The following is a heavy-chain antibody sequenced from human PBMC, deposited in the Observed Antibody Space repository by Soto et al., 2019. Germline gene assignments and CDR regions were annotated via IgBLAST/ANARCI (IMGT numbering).Heavy chain of an antibody. CDR1: GGSISSGGYY. Sequence: QVQLQESGPGLVKPSQTLSLTCTVSGGSISSGGYYWSWIRQHPGKGLEWIGSIYYSGSTYYHPSLKSRVTISIDTSKNQFSLKLSSVTAADTAVYYCARVFGFGGMDVWGQGTTVTVSS. D-gene: IGHD3-10*01. CDR3: ARVFGFGGMDV. J-gene: IGHJ6*02. CDR2: IYYSGST. V-gene: IGHV4-31*03.